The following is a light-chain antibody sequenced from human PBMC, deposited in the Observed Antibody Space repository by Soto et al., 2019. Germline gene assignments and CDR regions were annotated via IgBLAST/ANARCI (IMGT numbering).Light chain of an antibody. CDR2: DVS. J-gene: IGLJ1*01. CDR3: CSYAGSYTFDV. Sequence: QSVLTQPRSVSGSPGQLVTISCTGTSSDVGGYNYVSWYQQHPGKAPKLMIYDVSKRPSGVPDRFSGSKSGNTASLTISGLQAEDEADYYCCSYAGSYTFDVFGTGTKVTVL. CDR1: SSDVGGYNY. V-gene: IGLV2-11*01.